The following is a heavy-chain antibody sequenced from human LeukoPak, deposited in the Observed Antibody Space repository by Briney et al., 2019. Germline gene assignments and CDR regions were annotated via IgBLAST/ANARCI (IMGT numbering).Heavy chain of an antibody. CDR1: GRSISRGDYY. CDR2: IFYSGNT. V-gene: IGHV4-30-4*01. J-gene: IGHJ4*02. Sequence: SQTLSLTCTVSGRSISRGDYYWNWIRQPPGKGLEWIAYIFYSGNTYSNPSLRSRVSMSVDTSRNQFSLNLSSVTAADTAVYYCGGRSATTNFSDYWGQGTLVTVSS. D-gene: IGHD2-15*01. CDR3: GGRSATTNFSDY.